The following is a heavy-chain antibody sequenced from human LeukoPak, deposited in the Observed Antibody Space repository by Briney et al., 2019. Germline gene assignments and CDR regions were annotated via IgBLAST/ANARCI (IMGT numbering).Heavy chain of an antibody. J-gene: IGHJ2*01. CDR1: GGSISGHY. CDR2: IYNSVTT. Sequence: PSETLSLTCTVSGGSISGHYWSWIRQLPGTGLEWIAYIYNSVTTNYNPSLKSRITISIDTSKNQFSLQLTSVTAADTAVYYCARLKKYGGNPTYYYFDLWGRGTLVTVSS. V-gene: IGHV4-59*08. CDR3: ARLKKYGGNPTYYYFDL. D-gene: IGHD4-23*01.